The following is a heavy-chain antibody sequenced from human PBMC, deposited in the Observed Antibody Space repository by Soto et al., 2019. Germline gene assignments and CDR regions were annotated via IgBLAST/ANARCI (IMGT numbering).Heavy chain of an antibody. J-gene: IGHJ4*02. CDR2: ISYDGSNK. V-gene: IGHV3-30*18. CDR1: GFTFSSYG. Sequence: GGSLRLSCAASGFTFSSYGMHWVRQAPGKGLEWVAVISYDGSNKYYADTVKGRFTISRDNSKNTLYLQMNSLRAEDTALYYCAKTVAATKPLYFDYWGQGTLVTVSS. CDR3: AKTVAATKPLYFDY. D-gene: IGHD2-15*01.